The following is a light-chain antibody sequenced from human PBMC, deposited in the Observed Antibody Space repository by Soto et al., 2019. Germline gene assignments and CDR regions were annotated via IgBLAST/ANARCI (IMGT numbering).Light chain of an antibody. J-gene: IGKJ1*01. CDR3: QQYKNWPGT. CDR2: GGS. Sequence: EIVMTQSPATLSASPGERATLSCRASQSVSSNVAWYQQKPGQAPRLLIYGGSARATGNPARFSGSGAGTEFTLTISSLQSEDFAVYYCQQYKNWPGTFGQGTEVEIK. V-gene: IGKV3-15*01. CDR1: QSVSSN.